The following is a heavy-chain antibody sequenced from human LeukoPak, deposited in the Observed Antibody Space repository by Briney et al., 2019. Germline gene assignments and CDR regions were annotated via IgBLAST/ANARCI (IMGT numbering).Heavy chain of an antibody. V-gene: IGHV4-61*02. D-gene: IGHD6-13*01. Sequence: SETLSLTCTVSGGSISSGSYYWSWIRQPAGKGLEWIGRIYTSGSTNYNPSLKSRVTISVDTSKNQFSLKLSSVTAADTAVYYCASTGIAAAGRDYWGQGTLVTVSS. CDR3: ASTGIAAAGRDY. J-gene: IGHJ4*02. CDR1: GGSISSGSYY. CDR2: IYTSGST.